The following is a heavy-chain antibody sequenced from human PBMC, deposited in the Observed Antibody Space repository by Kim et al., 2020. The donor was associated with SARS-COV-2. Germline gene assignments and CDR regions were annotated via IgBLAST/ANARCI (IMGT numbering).Heavy chain of an antibody. CDR3: ARDDYGDYTWGSYGMDV. CDR1: GGTFSSYA. D-gene: IGHD4-17*01. V-gene: IGHV1-69*13. J-gene: IGHJ6*02. Sequence: SVKVSCKASGGTFSSYAISWVRQAPGQGLEWMGGIIPIFGTANYAQKFQGRVTITADESTSTAYMELSSLRSEDTAVYYCARDDYGDYTWGSYGMDVWGQGTTVTVSS. CDR2: IIPIFGTA.